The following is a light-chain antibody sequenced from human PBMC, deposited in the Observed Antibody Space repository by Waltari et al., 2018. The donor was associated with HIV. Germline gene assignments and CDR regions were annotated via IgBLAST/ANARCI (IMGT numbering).Light chain of an antibody. V-gene: IGLV2-8*01. Sequence: QSALTQPPSASGSPGQSVTISCTGTSSDVGSYNFVSWYKQHPVKAPKLLIFEVSKRPPGVPDRFSGSKSGNTASLTVSGLQPEDEADYYCSSYAGSNNLLFGGGTKLTVL. CDR1: SSDVGSYNF. J-gene: IGLJ2*01. CDR2: EVS. CDR3: SSYAGSNNLL.